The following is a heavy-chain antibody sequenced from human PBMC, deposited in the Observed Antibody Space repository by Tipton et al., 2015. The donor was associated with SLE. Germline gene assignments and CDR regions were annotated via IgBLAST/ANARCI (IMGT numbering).Heavy chain of an antibody. CDR2: ISYDGSNK. Sequence: QVQLVQSGGGVVQPGRSLRLSCAASGFTFSIYAMHWVRQAPGKGLEWVAVISYDGSNKYYADSVKGRFTISRDNSKNTLYLQMNSLRPEDTALYYCASSLPYGGLFDYWGQGTLVTVSS. V-gene: IGHV3-30*04. CDR1: GFTFSIYA. CDR3: ASSLPYGGLFDY. D-gene: IGHD2-2*02. J-gene: IGHJ4*02.